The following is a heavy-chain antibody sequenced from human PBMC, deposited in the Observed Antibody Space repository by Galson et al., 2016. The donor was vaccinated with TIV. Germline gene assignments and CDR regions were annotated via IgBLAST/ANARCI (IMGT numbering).Heavy chain of an antibody. CDR2: INQGGSEK. Sequence: SLRLSCAASRFSFNTYWMSWLRQAPGKGLEWVASINQGGSEKDYVDSVKGRFTISRDNAQTSLYLQMDSLRAEDTAVYYCAREEKGGAARSNYFEPWGQGTQVTV. D-gene: IGHD3-16*01. CDR3: AREEKGGAARSNYFEP. CDR1: RFSFNTYW. J-gene: IGHJ5*02. V-gene: IGHV3-7*03.